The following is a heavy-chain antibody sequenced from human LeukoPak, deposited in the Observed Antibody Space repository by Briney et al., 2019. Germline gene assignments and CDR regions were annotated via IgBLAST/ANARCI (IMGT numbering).Heavy chain of an antibody. D-gene: IGHD6-19*01. CDR3: ARQSSGWNHY. CDR2: FYPGDSDT. CDR1: GYSFSIYW. J-gene: IGHJ4*02. V-gene: IGHV5-51*01. Sequence: GESLKISCKASGYSFSIYWIGWVRQMPGKGLEWMGIFYPGDSDTRYSPSFQGQVTISADKSISTAYLQWSSLKASDTAMYYCARQSSGWNHYWGQGTLVTVSS.